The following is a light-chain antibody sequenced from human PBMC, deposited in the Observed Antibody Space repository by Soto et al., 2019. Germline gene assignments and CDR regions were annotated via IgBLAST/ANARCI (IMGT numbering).Light chain of an antibody. V-gene: IGKV1-5*01. CDR1: QRISSW. CDR3: QHYKMYSPWT. J-gene: IGKJ1*01. Sequence: DIQMTQSPSTLSASVGDRVTITCRSSQRISSWLAWYQQKPGKAPKLLIYDASTLESGVPSRFSGSGSGTDFTLTISSLQPDDFATYYCQHYKMYSPWTFGQGTKVDIK. CDR2: DAS.